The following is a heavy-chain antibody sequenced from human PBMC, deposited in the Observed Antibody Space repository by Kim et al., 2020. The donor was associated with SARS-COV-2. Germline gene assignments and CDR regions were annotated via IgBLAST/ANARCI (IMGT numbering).Heavy chain of an antibody. D-gene: IGHD5-12*01. V-gene: IGHV5-51*01. CDR3: ARLAGRWLPYLDY. Sequence: GESLKISCRGSGYRFTYYWIGWVRQMPGKGLEWMGIINPTDSDTRYSPSFQGQVTISVDTSIGTAYLQWSSLKASDTAMYYCARLAGRWLPYLDYWGQGTLVTVSS. CDR2: INPTDSDT. J-gene: IGHJ4*02. CDR1: GYRFTYYW.